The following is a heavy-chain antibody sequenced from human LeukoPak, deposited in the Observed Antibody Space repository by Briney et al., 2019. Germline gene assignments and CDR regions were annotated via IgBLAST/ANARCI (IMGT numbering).Heavy chain of an antibody. V-gene: IGHV3-48*03. D-gene: IGHD6-19*01. Sequence: GGSLRLSCAASGFTFSSYEMNWVRQAPGKGLEWVSHISGSGTTIHYADSVKGRFTISRDNAKNSLYLQMNSLRGEDTAVYYCARDRGGWYRWFDAWGQGTLVTVSS. CDR1: GFTFSSYE. CDR2: ISGSGTTI. CDR3: ARDRGGWYRWFDA. J-gene: IGHJ5*02.